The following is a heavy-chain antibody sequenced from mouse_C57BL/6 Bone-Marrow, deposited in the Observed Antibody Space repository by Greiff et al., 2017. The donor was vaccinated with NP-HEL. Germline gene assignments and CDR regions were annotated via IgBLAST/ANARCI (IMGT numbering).Heavy chain of an antibody. CDR2: ISSGSSTI. CDR1: GFTFSDYG. D-gene: IGHD2-1*01. CDR3: ARPGDGNFAWFAY. J-gene: IGHJ3*01. V-gene: IGHV5-17*01. Sequence: EVQLQESGGGLVKPGGSLKLSCAASGFTFSDYGMHWVRQAPEKGLEWVAYISSGSSTIYYADTVKGRFTISRDNAKNTLFLQMTSLRSEDTAMYYCARPGDGNFAWFAYWGQGTLVTVSA.